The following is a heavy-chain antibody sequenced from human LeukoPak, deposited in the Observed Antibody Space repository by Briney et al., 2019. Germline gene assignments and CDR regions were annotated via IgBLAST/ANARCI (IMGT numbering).Heavy chain of an antibody. J-gene: IGHJ6*03. CDR3: ARGHGVTMSHYYMDV. D-gene: IGHD3-22*01. Sequence: SETLSLTCAVYGGSFSGYYWSWIRQPPGKGLEWIGEINHSGSTNYNPSLKSRVTISVDTSKNQFSLKLSSVTAADTAEYYCARGHGVTMSHYYMDVWGKGTTVTVSS. CDR2: INHSGST. V-gene: IGHV4-34*01. CDR1: GGSFSGYY.